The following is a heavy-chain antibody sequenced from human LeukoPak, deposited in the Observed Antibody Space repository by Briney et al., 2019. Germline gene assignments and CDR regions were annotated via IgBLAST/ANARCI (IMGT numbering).Heavy chain of an antibody. Sequence: GGSLRLSCAASGFTFSSYGMHWVRQAPGKGLEWVAVISYDGSNKYYADSVKGRFTISRDNSKNTLYLQMNSLRDEGTAVYYCAREKLLWFGELSDLYYGMDVWGQGTTVTVSS. CDR2: ISYDGSNK. CDR3: AREKLLWFGELSDLYYGMDV. V-gene: IGHV3-30*03. CDR1: GFTFSSYG. D-gene: IGHD3-10*01. J-gene: IGHJ6*02.